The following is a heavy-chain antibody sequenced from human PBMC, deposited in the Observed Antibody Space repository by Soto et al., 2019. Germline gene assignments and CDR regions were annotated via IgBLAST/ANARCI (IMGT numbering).Heavy chain of an antibody. D-gene: IGHD3-3*01. CDR1: GGSISDTSYY. Sequence: PSETLSLTCTVSGGSISDTSYYWGWIRQPPGKGLQWIGSIYYSGSTYYNPSLKSRVTISVDTSKNQFSLKLSSVTAADTAVYYCARHPHLSVYGVVTLYYFDYWGQGTLVTVSS. CDR3: ARHPHLSVYGVVTLYYFDY. CDR2: IYYSGST. V-gene: IGHV4-39*01. J-gene: IGHJ4*02.